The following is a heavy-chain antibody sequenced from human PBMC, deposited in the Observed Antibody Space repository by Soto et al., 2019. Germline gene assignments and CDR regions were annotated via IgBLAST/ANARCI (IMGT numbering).Heavy chain of an antibody. D-gene: IGHD3-16*01. CDR1: GFTFSSYS. Sequence: GGYLRLSCAASGFTFSSYSMNWVRQAPGKGQEWVSYISSSSSTIYYADSVKGRFTISRDNAKNSLYLQMNSLRDEDTAVYYCARYLVVGCFYRGDVPHYRHDFSGRGSTDTGSS. V-gene: IGHV3-48*02. CDR2: ISSSSSTI. J-gene: IGHJ6*02. CDR3: ARYLVVGCFYRGDVPHYRHDF.